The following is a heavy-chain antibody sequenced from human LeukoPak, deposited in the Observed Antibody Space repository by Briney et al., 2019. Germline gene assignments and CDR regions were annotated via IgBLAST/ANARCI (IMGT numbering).Heavy chain of an antibody. Sequence: GGSLRLSCAGSGILLNTYGMHWVRQAPGKGLEWVAVISYDGSNKYYADSVKGRFTISRDNSKNTLYLQMNSLRTEDTAVYYCARAFGGFTPFYYYYMDVWGKGTTVTVSS. CDR2: ISYDGSNK. CDR3: ARAFGGFTPFYYYYMDV. V-gene: IGHV3-30*03. J-gene: IGHJ6*03. CDR1: GILLNTYG. D-gene: IGHD4-23*01.